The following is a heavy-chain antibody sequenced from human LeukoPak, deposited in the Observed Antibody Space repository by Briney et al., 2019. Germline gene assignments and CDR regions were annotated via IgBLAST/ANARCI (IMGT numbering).Heavy chain of an antibody. CDR2: ISSRDDV. D-gene: IGHD5-24*01. Sequence: GGSLRLSCAASGFIFNRYEMNWVRQAPGKGLEWISYISSRDDVFYADSVKGRFTISRDNAKNSLYLQMNSLRDEDTAVYYCANLGPPGRDHYLESWGQGTLVTVSS. V-gene: IGHV3-48*03. CDR3: ANLGPPGRDHYLES. CDR1: GFIFNRYE. J-gene: IGHJ4*02.